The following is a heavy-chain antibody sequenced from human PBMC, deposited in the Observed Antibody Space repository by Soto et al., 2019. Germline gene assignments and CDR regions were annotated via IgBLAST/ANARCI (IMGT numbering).Heavy chain of an antibody. CDR1: GFTFSSYA. CDR2: IRDSGGST. J-gene: IGHJ4*02. Sequence: EVQLLESGGGLVQPGGSLRLSCAASGFTFSSYAMSWVRQAPGKGLEWVSGIRDSGGSTHYADSVKGRFTISRDNSKSMLYLQMNSLRAEDTAVYYCAKDSFPSSSSWYYFDYWGQGTLVTVSS. CDR3: AKDSFPSSSSWYYFDY. D-gene: IGHD6-13*01. V-gene: IGHV3-23*01.